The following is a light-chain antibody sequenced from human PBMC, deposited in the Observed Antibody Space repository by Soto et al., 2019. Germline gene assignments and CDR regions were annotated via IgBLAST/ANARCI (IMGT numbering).Light chain of an antibody. J-gene: IGKJ1*01. Sequence: DIQMTQSPSTLSASVGDRVTITCRASQSVSDWLAWYQHKPGKTPKLLIYDASSLESGVPSRIRGRGSGTEFTLTISSLQPDDFATYYCQQYNSYSWTFGQGTKVDIK. V-gene: IGKV1-5*01. CDR1: QSVSDW. CDR2: DAS. CDR3: QQYNSYSWT.